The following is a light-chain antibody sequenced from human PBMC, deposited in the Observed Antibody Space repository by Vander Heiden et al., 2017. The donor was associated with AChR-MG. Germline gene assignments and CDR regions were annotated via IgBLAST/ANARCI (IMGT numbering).Light chain of an antibody. Sequence: DSGMTQSPPSLPVTPAEPASISCRASQSLLHSNGYSYLDWYLQKTGQSPQLLIYLGANRASGVPHRFSGGGSGTNFTLIISRVEDEDVGVYYCMQALQTPIFTFGPGTKVDIK. J-gene: IGKJ3*01. CDR1: QSLLHSNGYSY. CDR2: LGA. V-gene: IGKV2-28*01. CDR3: MQALQTPIFT.